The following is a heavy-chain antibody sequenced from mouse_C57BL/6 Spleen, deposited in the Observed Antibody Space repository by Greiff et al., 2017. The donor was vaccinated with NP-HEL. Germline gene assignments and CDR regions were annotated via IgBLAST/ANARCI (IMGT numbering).Heavy chain of an antibody. CDR2: IYPGSGST. CDR1: GYTFTSYW. D-gene: IGHD1-1*01. J-gene: IGHJ4*01. Sequence: QVQLQQSGAELVKPGASVKMSCKASGYTFTSYWITWVKQRPGQGLEWIGDIYPGSGSTNYNEKFKSKATLTVDTSSSTAYMQLSSLTSEDSAVYYCARSFIPDYAMDYWGQGTSVTVSS. CDR3: ARSFIPDYAMDY. V-gene: IGHV1-55*01.